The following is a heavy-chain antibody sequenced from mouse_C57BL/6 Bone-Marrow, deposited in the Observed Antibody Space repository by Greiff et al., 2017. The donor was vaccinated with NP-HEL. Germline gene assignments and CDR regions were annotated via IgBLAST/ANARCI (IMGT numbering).Heavy chain of an antibody. CDR2: SRNKANDYTT. Sequence: EVMLVESGGGLVQSGRSLRLSCATSGFTFSDFYMEWVRQAPGKGLEWIAASRNKANDYTTEYSASVKGRFIVSRDTSQSILYLQMNALRAEDTAIYYCARDVPYYYGSSYWYFDVWGTGTTVTVS. CDR3: ARDVPYYYGSSYWYFDV. CDR1: GFTFSDFY. D-gene: IGHD1-1*01. J-gene: IGHJ1*03. V-gene: IGHV7-1*01.